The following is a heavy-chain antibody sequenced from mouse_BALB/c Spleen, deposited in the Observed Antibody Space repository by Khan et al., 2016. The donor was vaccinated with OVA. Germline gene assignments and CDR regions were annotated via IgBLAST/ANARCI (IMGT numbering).Heavy chain of an antibody. D-gene: IGHD3-2*02. Sequence: VELVESGAELVRPGASVKLSCKTSGYTFTSYWIHWVKQRPGQGLEWIGWIYPGTDNTYYNEKFKDKATLTAEKSSSTAYMQLSSLKSEDAAGYFCARGEALYYFDYWGQGTTLTVSS. CDR1: GYTFTSYW. V-gene: IGHV1-76*01. J-gene: IGHJ2*01. CDR2: IYPGTDNT. CDR3: ARGEALYYFDY.